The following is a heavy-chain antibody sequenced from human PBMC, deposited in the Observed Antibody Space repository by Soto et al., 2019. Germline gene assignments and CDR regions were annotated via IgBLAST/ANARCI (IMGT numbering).Heavy chain of an antibody. J-gene: IGHJ4*02. V-gene: IGHV3-30*03. D-gene: IGHD6-6*01. CDR2: ILYDGSTK. CDR1: GFTFSSYG. Sequence: GGSLRLSCAASGFTFSSYGMHWVRQAPGKGLEWVAIILYDGSTKYYADSVKGRFTISRDNSKNTLYLQMNSLRAEDTAVYYCARDPRYSSSSVDYWGQGTLVTVSS. CDR3: ARDPRYSSSSVDY.